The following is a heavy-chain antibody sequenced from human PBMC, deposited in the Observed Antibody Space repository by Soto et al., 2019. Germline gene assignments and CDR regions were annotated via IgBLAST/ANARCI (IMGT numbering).Heavy chain of an antibody. CDR2: ISGSGGST. CDR3: ASSPPHYSDSRGYYAWFAP. V-gene: IGHV3-23*01. Sequence: RISCAASGFSFSSYARNWVRQAPGKGMEWVSVISGSGGSTDYADSVKGLCTISGDNSKNTLYLQMTSLRAEDTAVDYCASSPPHYSDSRGYYAWFAPXG. J-gene: IGHJ5*02. CDR1: GFSFSSYA. D-gene: IGHD3-22*01.